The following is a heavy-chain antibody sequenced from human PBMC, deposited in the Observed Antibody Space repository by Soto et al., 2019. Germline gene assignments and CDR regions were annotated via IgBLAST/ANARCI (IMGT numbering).Heavy chain of an antibody. J-gene: IGHJ4*02. CDR2: IYYSGST. D-gene: IGHD3-10*01. Sequence: NPSETLSLTCTVSGASISGYYWSWIRQHPGKGLEWIGYIYYSGSTYYNPSLKSRVTISVDTSKNQFSLKLSSVTAADTAVYYCAREGNLWFGEYAYWGQGTLVTVSS. CDR3: AREGNLWFGEYAY. CDR1: GASISGYY. V-gene: IGHV4-31*03.